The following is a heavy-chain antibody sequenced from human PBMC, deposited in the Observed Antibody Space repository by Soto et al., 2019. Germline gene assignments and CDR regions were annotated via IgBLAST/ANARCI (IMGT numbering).Heavy chain of an antibody. CDR1: GGSISSYN. Sequence: QVQLQESGPGLVKPSETLSLTCTASGGSISSYNWSWIRQPPGKGLEWIGFIFYSGRTSYNPSLKSRVTISIDTSEYQFSLKLNSVTAADTAVYYCASMIGDPVLSFDSWGQGTLVAVSS. D-gene: IGHD3-10*02. CDR2: IFYSGRT. J-gene: IGHJ5*01. V-gene: IGHV4-59*01. CDR3: ASMIGDPVLSFDS.